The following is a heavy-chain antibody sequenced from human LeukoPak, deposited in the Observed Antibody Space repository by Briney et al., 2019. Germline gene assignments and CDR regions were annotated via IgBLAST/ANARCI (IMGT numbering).Heavy chain of an antibody. Sequence: SPSETLSLTCTVSGGSISSSSYYWSWIRQPPGKGLEWIGYIYYSGSTNYNPSLKSRVTISVDTSKNQFSLKLSSVTAADTAVYYCARGGHTGDYYDSSGYGFDYWGQGTLVTVSS. D-gene: IGHD3-22*01. CDR1: GGSISSSSYY. CDR2: IYYSGST. CDR3: ARGGHTGDYYDSSGYGFDY. V-gene: IGHV4-61*01. J-gene: IGHJ4*02.